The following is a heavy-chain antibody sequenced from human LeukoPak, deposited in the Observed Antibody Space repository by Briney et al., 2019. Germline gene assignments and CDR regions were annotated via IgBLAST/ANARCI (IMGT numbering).Heavy chain of an antibody. Sequence: GGSLRLSCAASEFAFSTYNMNWVRQAPGKGLEWVSYISTGSSTTYYADSVKGRFTISRDNVENSLYLQMNSLRDEDTAVYYCARGDYGDYPPYYYYYGMDVWGQGTTVTVSS. CDR3: ARGDYGDYPPYYYYYGMDV. J-gene: IGHJ6*02. V-gene: IGHV3-48*02. D-gene: IGHD4-17*01. CDR2: ISTGSSTT. CDR1: EFAFSTYN.